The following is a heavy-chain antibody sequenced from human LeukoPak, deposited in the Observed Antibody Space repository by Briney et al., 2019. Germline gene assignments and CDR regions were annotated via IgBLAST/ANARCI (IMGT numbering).Heavy chain of an antibody. CDR3: ARVLSLNYYDSNGYHDAFDI. Sequence: ASVKVSCKASGYTFTSYDINWVRQATGQGLEWMGWINPNSGGTNYAQKFQGRVTMTRDTSISTAYMELSRLRSDDTAVYYCARVLSLNYYDSNGYHDAFDIWGQGTMVTVSS. CDR1: GYTFTSYD. CDR2: INPNSGGT. J-gene: IGHJ3*02. V-gene: IGHV1-2*02. D-gene: IGHD3-22*01.